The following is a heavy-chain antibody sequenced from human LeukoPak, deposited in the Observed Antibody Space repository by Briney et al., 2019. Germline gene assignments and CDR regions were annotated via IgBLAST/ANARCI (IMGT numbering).Heavy chain of an antibody. CDR1: GFTFSSYT. CDR2: ITSSSSSI. D-gene: IGHD3-3*01. Sequence: GGSLRLSCAASGFTFSSYTMNWVPQAPGKGLEWVSYITSSSSSIYYADSVKGRFTISRDNAKNSLYLQMNSLRAEDTAVYYCARRVVNAFDVWGQGTTLTVSS. CDR3: ARRVVNAFDV. J-gene: IGHJ3*01. V-gene: IGHV3-48*01.